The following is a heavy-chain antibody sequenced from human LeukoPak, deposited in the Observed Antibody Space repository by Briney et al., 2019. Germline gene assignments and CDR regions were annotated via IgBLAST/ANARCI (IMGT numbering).Heavy chain of an antibody. Sequence: SETLSLTCAVYGVSFSGYYWSWIRQPPGKGLEWIGEINHSGSTNYNPSLKSRVTISVDTSKNQFSVNLSSVTAADTAVYYCASLLAAAGTSSYYYGMDVWGQGTTVTVSS. D-gene: IGHD6-13*01. J-gene: IGHJ6*02. CDR1: GVSFSGYY. V-gene: IGHV4-34*01. CDR3: ASLLAAAGTSSYYYGMDV. CDR2: INHSGST.